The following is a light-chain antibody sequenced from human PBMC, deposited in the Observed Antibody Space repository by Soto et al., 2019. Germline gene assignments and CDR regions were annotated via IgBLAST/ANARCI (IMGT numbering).Light chain of an antibody. Sequence: QSALTQHASVSGSPGQSITISCTGTSSDFGNYNLVSWYQQHPGKVPKLILFEVNKRPSGVSGRFSGSKSGNTASLTISGLQAEDEADYYCCSFTSSNTHVFGTGTKVTVL. V-gene: IGLV2-23*02. J-gene: IGLJ1*01. CDR2: EVN. CDR1: SSDFGNYNL. CDR3: CSFTSSNTHV.